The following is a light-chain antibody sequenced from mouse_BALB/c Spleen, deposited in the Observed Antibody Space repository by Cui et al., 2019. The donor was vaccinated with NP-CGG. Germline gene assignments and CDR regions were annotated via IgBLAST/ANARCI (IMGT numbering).Light chain of an antibody. CDR1: IGAVTTSNY. CDR2: GTN. J-gene: IGLJ1*01. Sequence: ADVTHDTALTTSPGETVTLTCRSSIGAVTTSNYANWVQEKPDHLFTGLIGGTNNRAPGVPARFSGSLIGDKAALTITGAQTEDEAIYFCALWYSNHWVFGGGTKLTVL. CDR3: ALWYSNHWV. V-gene: IGLV1*01.